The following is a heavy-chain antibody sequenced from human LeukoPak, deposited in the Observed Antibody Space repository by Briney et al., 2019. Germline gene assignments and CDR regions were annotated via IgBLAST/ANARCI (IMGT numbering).Heavy chain of an antibody. CDR3: ARDRILTGYYYDAFDI. Sequence: SXTLSLTCAVYGGSFSGYYWSWIRQPPGKGLEWIGEINHSGSTNYNPSLKSRVTISVDTSKNQFSLKLSSVTAADTAVYYCARDRILTGYYYDAFDIWGQGTMVTVSS. V-gene: IGHV4-34*01. D-gene: IGHD3-9*01. CDR1: GGSFSGYY. J-gene: IGHJ3*02. CDR2: INHSGST.